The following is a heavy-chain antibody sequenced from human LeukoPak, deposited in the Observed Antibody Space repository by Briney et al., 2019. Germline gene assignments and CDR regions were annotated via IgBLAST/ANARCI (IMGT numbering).Heavy chain of an antibody. Sequence: ASVKVSCKASGYTFTSYGISWVRQAPGQGLEWMGWISAYNGNTNYAQKLQGRVTMTTDTSTSTAYMELRSLRSDDTAVYYCAWCDSSGWPYDYWGQGTLVTVSS. D-gene: IGHD6-19*01. V-gene: IGHV1-18*04. CDR3: AWCDSSGWPYDY. J-gene: IGHJ4*02. CDR1: GYTFTSYG. CDR2: ISAYNGNT.